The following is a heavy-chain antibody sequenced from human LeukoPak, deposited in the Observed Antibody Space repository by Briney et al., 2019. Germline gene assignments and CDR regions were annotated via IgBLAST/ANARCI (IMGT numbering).Heavy chain of an antibody. Sequence: GGSLRLSCVASGFTFSSYAMSWVRQAPGKGLEWASSISGSGDRIYYADSVKGRFTISRDNSRNTLYLQMNSLRAEDTAVYYCAKMDYDFWSGSRRYMDVWGKGTTVTVSS. V-gene: IGHV3-23*01. CDR3: AKMDYDFWSGSRRYMDV. CDR2: ISGSGDRI. D-gene: IGHD3-3*01. CDR1: GFTFSSYA. J-gene: IGHJ6*03.